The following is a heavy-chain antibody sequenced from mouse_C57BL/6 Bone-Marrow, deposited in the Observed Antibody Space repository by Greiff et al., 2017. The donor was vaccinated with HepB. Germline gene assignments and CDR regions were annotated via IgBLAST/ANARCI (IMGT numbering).Heavy chain of an antibody. CDR2: INPNNGGT. J-gene: IGHJ2*01. CDR1: GYTFTDYY. V-gene: IGHV1-26*01. Sequence: EVQLQQSGPELVKPGASVKISCKASGYTFTDYYMNWVKQSHGKSLEWIGDINPNNGGTSYNQKFKGKATLTVDKSSSTAYMELRSLTSEDSAVYYCARRGVVADYWGQGTTLTVSS. CDR3: ARRGVVADY. D-gene: IGHD1-1*01.